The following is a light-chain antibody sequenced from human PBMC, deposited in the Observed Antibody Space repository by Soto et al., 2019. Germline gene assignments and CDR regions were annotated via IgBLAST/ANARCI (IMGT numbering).Light chain of an antibody. CDR2: DAS. V-gene: IGKV1-5*01. J-gene: IGKJ1*01. CDR1: QNINTL. CDR3: RQQYIHWT. Sequence: DIQVTQFPSTLSASVGDRVSITCRASQNINTLLAWYQQKPGKAPQLLIYDASTLESGVPSRFSGSGSGTEFTLSISRLQSDSFATYYWRQQYIHWTLRQGTQV.